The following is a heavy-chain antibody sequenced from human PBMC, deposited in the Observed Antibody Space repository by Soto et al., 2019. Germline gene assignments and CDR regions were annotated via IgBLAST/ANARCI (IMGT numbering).Heavy chain of an antibody. J-gene: IGHJ5*01. CDR2: IIPILGTA. Sequence: AAANVSCKASVVTFSSYTISCVRQAPGQWLELMLRIIPILGTAXXAQNFQGRXXITADKSTITSXIQLSXLRSEDTAVYYCAIPGGFHPWGQGTLVTVXS. CDR3: AIPGGFHP. CDR1: VVTFSSYT. D-gene: IGHD7-27*01. V-gene: IGHV1-69*08.